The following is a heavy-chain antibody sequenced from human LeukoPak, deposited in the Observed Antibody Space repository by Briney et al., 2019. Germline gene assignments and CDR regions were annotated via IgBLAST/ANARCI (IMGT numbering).Heavy chain of an antibody. V-gene: IGHV3-20*04. CDR1: GFTFDDYG. Sequence: GGSLRLSCAASGFTFDDYGMSWVRHAPGKGLEWVSGINWNGGSTGYADSVKGRFTISRDNAKNSLYLQMNSLRAEDTALHYCARDRVGYCSSTSCYTTLDYWGQGTLVTVSS. D-gene: IGHD2-2*02. J-gene: IGHJ4*02. CDR3: ARDRVGYCSSTSCYTTLDY. CDR2: INWNGGST.